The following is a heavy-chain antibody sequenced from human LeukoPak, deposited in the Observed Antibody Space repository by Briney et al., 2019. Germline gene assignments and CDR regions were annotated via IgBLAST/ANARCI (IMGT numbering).Heavy chain of an antibody. CDR2: MYHRGST. CDR3: ARMFLYTNYVFEY. J-gene: IGHJ4*02. Sequence: PSETLSLTCTVSGGSISSSYWSWIRQPPGKGLEWIGYMYHRGSTNYNPSLKSRVTISIDTSKNQFSLKLSSVTAADTAVYYCARMFLYTNYVFEYWGQGTLVTVSS. V-gene: IGHV4-59*01. CDR1: GGSISSSY. D-gene: IGHD3-10*02.